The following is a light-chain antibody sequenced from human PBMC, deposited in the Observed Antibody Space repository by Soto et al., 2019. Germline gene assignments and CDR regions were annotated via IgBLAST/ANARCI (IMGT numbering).Light chain of an antibody. CDR1: QSVSSNY. J-gene: IGKJ4*01. CDR3: QHSASSPLT. V-gene: IGKV3-20*01. CDR2: GAS. Sequence: EIVLMQSPGTLSLSPGDRATLSCRASQSVSSNYLAWYQQKLGQAPRLLIYGASIRATGIPDRFSGSGSGTDFTLTISRLEPEDFAVYYCQHSASSPLTFGGGTKVEIK.